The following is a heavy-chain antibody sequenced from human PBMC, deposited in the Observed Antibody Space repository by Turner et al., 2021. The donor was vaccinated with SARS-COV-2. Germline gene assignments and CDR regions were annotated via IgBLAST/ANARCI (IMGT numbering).Heavy chain of an antibody. Sequence: VPLVESGGCLVMPGGYLRLSCAASGFRFGSYRMSWVRQAPEKGLEWVASIKSGSSYIYYADSLKGRVTISRDNAKRSLFLQMNSLRVEDTAVYYCTRSRYYYGSGTYYNYDYWGQGTLVTVSS. V-gene: IGHV3-21*02. J-gene: IGHJ4*02. D-gene: IGHD3-10*01. CDR3: TRSRYYYGSGTYYNYDY. CDR2: IKSGSSYI. CDR1: GFRFGSYR.